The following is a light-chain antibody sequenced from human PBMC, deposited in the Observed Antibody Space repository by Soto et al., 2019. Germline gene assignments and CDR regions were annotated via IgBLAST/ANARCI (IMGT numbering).Light chain of an antibody. Sequence: EIVMTQSPATLSVSPGERATLSCRASQSVGSNLDWYQQKPGQAPRLLIYAASTRATGIPSRFSGSGSGTEFTLTISSLQSEDFEVYFCQQYDTWPLTFGGGAKVEIK. V-gene: IGKV3-15*01. J-gene: IGKJ4*01. CDR3: QQYDTWPLT. CDR1: QSVGSN. CDR2: AAS.